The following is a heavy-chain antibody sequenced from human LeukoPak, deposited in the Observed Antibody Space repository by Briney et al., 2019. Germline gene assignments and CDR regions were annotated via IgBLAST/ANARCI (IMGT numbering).Heavy chain of an antibody. V-gene: IGHV1-2*02. Sequence: ASVRVSCKASGYSFTDYYMHWVRQAPGQGLEWMGWINPNNGGTNSAQKFQGRVTMTRDTSISTAYMELSRLTSDDTAVYYCARDRGYHSMHDAFDIWGQGTMVTVSS. J-gene: IGHJ3*02. D-gene: IGHD2/OR15-2a*01. CDR2: INPNNGGT. CDR1: GYSFTDYY. CDR3: ARDRGYHSMHDAFDI.